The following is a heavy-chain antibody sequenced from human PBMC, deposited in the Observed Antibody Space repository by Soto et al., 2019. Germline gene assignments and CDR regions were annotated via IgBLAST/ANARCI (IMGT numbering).Heavy chain of an antibody. CDR2: INHSGST. CDR1: GGSFSGYY. Sequence: SETLSLTCAVYGGSFSGYYWSWIRQPPGKGLEWIGEINHSGSTNYNPSLKSRVTISVDTSKNQFSLKLSSVTAADTAVYYCARARVAARDFDYWGQGNLVTVSS. CDR3: ARARVAARDFDY. D-gene: IGHD6-6*01. V-gene: IGHV4-34*01. J-gene: IGHJ4*02.